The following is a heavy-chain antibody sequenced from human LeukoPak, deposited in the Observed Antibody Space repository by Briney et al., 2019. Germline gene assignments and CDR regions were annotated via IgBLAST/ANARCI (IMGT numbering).Heavy chain of an antibody. Sequence: GGSLRLSCVASGFSFDDYAMHWVRQSPGKGLEWVSLISWEGGSKFYADSVKGRFTISRDNFRNSLYLHMSGLRPEDTAFYYCSKAARGSSSWEPLGSWGQGTLVTVSS. CDR3: SKAARGSSSWEPLGS. D-gene: IGHD1-26*01. J-gene: IGHJ5*02. CDR1: GFSFDDYA. CDR2: ISWEGGSK. V-gene: IGHV3-43D*04.